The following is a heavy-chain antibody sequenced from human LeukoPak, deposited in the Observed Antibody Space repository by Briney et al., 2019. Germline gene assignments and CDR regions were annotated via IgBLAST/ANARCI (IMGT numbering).Heavy chain of an antibody. CDR2: IIPILGIA. Sequence: GSSVKVSCKASGGTFSSYTISWVRQAPGQGLEWMGRIIPILGIANYAQKFQGRVTITADKSTSTAYMELSSLRSEDTAVYYCAREWSSGCYYWFDPWGQGTLVTVSS. CDR3: AREWSSGCYYWFDP. CDR1: GGTFSSYT. D-gene: IGHD3-22*01. J-gene: IGHJ5*02. V-gene: IGHV1-69*04.